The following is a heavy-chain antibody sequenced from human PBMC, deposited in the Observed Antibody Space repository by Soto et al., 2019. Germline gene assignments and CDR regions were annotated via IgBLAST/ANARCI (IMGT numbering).Heavy chain of an antibody. D-gene: IGHD2-21*02. V-gene: IGHV4-30-4*08. J-gene: IGHJ6*02. CDR3: AREDDGGDSLDV. CDR2: IHHSGSI. Sequence: QVQLQQSGPGLVKPSQTLSLTCTVSGDSISSDYYHWTWIRQSPGKGLEWIGYIHHSGSIRYNPSWKSRVTISVDTSKNQFSLHLTSVTAADTAVYFCAREDDGGDSLDVWGQGTTVTVSS. CDR1: GDSISSDYYH.